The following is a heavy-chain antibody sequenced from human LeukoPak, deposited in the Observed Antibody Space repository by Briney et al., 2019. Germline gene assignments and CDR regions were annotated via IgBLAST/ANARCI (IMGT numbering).Heavy chain of an antibody. CDR1: GGSVSSGSYY. CDR2: IYYSGST. J-gene: IGHJ4*02. D-gene: IGHD3-16*01. Sequence: SETLSLTCTVSGGSVSSGSYYWSWIRQPPGKGLEWIGYIYYSGSTNYNPSLKSRVTISVDTSKNQFSLKLSSVTAADTAVYYCAREEGGKTFDYWGQGTLVTVSS. CDR3: AREEGGKTFDY. V-gene: IGHV4-61*01.